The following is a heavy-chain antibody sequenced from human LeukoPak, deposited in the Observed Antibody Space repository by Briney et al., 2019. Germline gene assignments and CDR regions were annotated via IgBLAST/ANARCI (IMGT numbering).Heavy chain of an antibody. CDR1: GYTFTSYA. CDR2: INAGNGNT. CDR3: ARILLRYCSITSCSFGF. Sequence: ASVKVSCKASGYTFTSYAMHWVRQAPGQRLEWMGWINAGNGNTKYSQKFRGRVTITRDTSASTAYMELSSLRSEDTAVYYCARILLRYCSITSCSFGFWGQGTLVTVSS. J-gene: IGHJ5*01. D-gene: IGHD2-2*01. V-gene: IGHV1-3*01.